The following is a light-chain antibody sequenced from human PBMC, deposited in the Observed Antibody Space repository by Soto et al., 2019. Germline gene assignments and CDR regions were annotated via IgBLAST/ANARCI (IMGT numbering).Light chain of an antibody. CDR2: GAS. V-gene: IGKV3-15*01. CDR1: QSVSSK. J-gene: IGKJ1*01. CDR3: XXXXXWPPTWT. Sequence: EIVMTQSPATLTVSPGERAALSCRASQSVSSKLAWYQQKPGQAPRVLIYGASTRATGIPARFSGSGSGTEFTLTISSLQTEDFAVYXCXXXXXWPPTWTFGQGT.